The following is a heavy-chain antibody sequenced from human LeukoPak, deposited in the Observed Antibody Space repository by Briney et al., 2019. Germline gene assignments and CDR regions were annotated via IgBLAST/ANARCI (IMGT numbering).Heavy chain of an antibody. CDR1: GGTFSSYA. Sequence: GASVKVSCKASGGTFSSYAISWVRQAPGQGLEWMGGIIPIFGTANYAQKFQGRVTITADESTSTAYMELSSLRSEDTAVYYCARGHCTNGVCYYYGMDVWGQGTTVTVSS. CDR2: IIPIFGTA. CDR3: ARGHCTNGVCYYYGMDV. D-gene: IGHD2-8*01. J-gene: IGHJ6*02. V-gene: IGHV1-69*13.